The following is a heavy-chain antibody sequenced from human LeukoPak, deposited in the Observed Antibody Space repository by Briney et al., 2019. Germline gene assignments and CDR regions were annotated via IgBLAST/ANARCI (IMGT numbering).Heavy chain of an antibody. V-gene: IGHV3-21*01. J-gene: IGHJ4*02. CDR1: GFTFSSYS. CDR2: ISSGSDHI. Sequence: GGSLRLSCAASGFTFSSYSMNWVRQAPGKGLEWVSSISSGSDHIYYADSVKGRFTISRDNAKNSLYLQMNSLRAEDTAVYYCARDQDYYDSSGYSDYWGQGTLVTVSS. CDR3: ARDQDYYDSSGYSDY. D-gene: IGHD3-22*01.